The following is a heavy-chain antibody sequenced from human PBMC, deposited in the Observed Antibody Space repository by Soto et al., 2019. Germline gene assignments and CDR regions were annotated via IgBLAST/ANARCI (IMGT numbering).Heavy chain of an antibody. J-gene: IGHJ5*02. CDR3: ARDLNWGFDH. Sequence: PGGSLRLSCAASGFPFSSNSVNWVRQAPGKGLEWVSYITGSGTTTRYADSVTGRFTLSRDNAKNSLFLDMNSLRDESTAVYYCARDLNWGFDHWARGTLVTVSS. D-gene: IGHD7-27*01. V-gene: IGHV3-48*02. CDR1: GFPFSSNS. CDR2: ITGSGTTT.